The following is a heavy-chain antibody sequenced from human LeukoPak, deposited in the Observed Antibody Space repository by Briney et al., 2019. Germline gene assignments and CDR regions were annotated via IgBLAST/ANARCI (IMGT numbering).Heavy chain of an antibody. J-gene: IGHJ4*02. D-gene: IGHD3-16*01. CDR1: GFRFSSYW. V-gene: IGHV3-7*01. Sequence: GGSLRLSCAASGFRFSSYWMSWVRQVPGKGLEWVANIKQDGSEKYYVDSVKGRFTISRDNAKKSLYLQMNSLRAEDTAVYYCARDGGPFDFWGQGTLVTVSS. CDR3: ARDGGPFDF. CDR2: IKQDGSEK.